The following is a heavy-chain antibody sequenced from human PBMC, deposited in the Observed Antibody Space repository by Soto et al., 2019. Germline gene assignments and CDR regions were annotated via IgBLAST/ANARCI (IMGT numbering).Heavy chain of an antibody. D-gene: IGHD6-13*01. CDR3: YFGIAAAGTDY. CDR1: GGSFSGYY. CDR2: INHSGST. V-gene: IGHV4-34*01. J-gene: IGHJ4*02. Sequence: SETLSLTCAVYGGSFSGYYWSWIRQPPGKGLEWIGEINHSGSTNYNPSLKSRVTISVDTSKNQFSLKLSSVTAADTAVYYCYFGIAAAGTDYWGQGTLVTVSS.